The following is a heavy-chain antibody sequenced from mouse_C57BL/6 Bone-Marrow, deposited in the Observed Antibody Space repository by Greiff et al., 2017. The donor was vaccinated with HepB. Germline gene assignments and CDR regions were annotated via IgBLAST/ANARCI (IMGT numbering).Heavy chain of an antibody. CDR2: ISDGGSYT. Sequence: EVKLVESGGGLVKPGGSLKLSCAASGFTFSSYAMSWVRQTPEKRLEWVATISDGGSYTYYPDNVKGRFTISRGNAKNNLYLQMSHLKSEDTAMYYCARDPYGHGAWFAYWGQGTLVTVSA. D-gene: IGHD2-2*01. J-gene: IGHJ3*01. V-gene: IGHV5-4*01. CDR1: GFTFSSYA. CDR3: ARDPYGHGAWFAY.